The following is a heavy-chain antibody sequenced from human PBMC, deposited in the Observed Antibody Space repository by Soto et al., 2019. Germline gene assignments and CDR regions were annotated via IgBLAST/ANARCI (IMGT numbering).Heavy chain of an antibody. J-gene: IGHJ4*02. CDR1: GFTFSSYA. CDR3: AKADRPYYEILTGPDY. CDR2: LGGTVGRA. Sequence: EVQLLESGGGLVQPGGSLRLSCAASGFTFSSYAMCWVRQAPGKGLEWVSALGGTVGRAYYADSVKGRFTVSRDNSRNTLFLQMNSLRVEDTAIYYCAKADRPYYEILTGPDYWGQGTLVTVSS. V-gene: IGHV3-23*01. D-gene: IGHD3-9*01.